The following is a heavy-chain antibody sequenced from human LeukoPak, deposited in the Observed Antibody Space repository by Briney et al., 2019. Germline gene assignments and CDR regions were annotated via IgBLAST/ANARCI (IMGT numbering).Heavy chain of an antibody. CDR1: GFTFSSAW. Sequence: GGSLRLSCAASGFTFSSAWMTWVRQPPGKGLEWVGHIKIRTDGGSTDYSAPVKGRFTVSRDDSKNTIYLQMNSLKTEDSAVYYCATEFYSNGYNYWGQGTPVTVSS. CDR3: ATEFYSNGYNY. CDR2: IKIRTDGGST. D-gene: IGHD5-24*01. V-gene: IGHV3-15*01. J-gene: IGHJ4*02.